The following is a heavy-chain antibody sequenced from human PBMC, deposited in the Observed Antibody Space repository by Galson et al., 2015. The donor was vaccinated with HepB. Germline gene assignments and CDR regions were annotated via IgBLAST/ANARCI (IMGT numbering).Heavy chain of an antibody. J-gene: IGHJ4*02. Sequence: SLRLSCAASGFTFNSYATSWVRQAPGKGPEWVSTITVSAGNTYYADSVKGRFTASRDKSKNTLYLQMNSLRAGDTAVYYCARGRRYFDWLLLYYFDFWGQGTLVTVSS. CDR1: GFTFNSYA. CDR2: ITVSAGNT. CDR3: ARGRRYFDWLLLYYFDF. D-gene: IGHD3-9*01. V-gene: IGHV3-23*01.